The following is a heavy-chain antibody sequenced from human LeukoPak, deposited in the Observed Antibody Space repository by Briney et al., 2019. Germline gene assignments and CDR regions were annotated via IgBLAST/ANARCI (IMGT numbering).Heavy chain of an antibody. J-gene: IGHJ4*02. CDR3: ATDLEEDVWGSYRPPLGY. CDR2: INPSGGST. Sequence: ASVKVSCKASGYTFTSYYMHWVRQAPGQGLEWMGIINPSGGSTIYAQKFQGRVTMTEDTSTDTAYMELSSLRSEDTAVYYCATDLEEDVWGSYRPPLGYWGQGTLVTVSS. CDR1: GYTFTSYY. D-gene: IGHD3-16*02. V-gene: IGHV1-46*01.